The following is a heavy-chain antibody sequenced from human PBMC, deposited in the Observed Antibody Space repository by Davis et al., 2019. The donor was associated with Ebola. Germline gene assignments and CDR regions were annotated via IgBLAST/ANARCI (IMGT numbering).Heavy chain of an antibody. D-gene: IGHD3-16*01. CDR2: IRSKANSYAT. J-gene: IGHJ5*01. V-gene: IGHV3-73*01. CDR3: ARGGRDNWFDS. Sequence: GESLKISCAASGFTFSGSAMHWVRQASGKGLEWVGRIRSKANSYATAYAASVKGRFTIFRDDSKNTAYLQMNSLKTEDTAVYYCARGGRDNWFDSWGQGTLVTVSS. CDR1: GFTFSGSA.